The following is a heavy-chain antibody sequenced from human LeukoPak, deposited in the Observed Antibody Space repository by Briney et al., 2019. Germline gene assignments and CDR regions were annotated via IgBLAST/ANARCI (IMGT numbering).Heavy chain of an antibody. Sequence: GGSLRLSCAASGFTFSSYSMNWVRQAPGKGLEWVSSISSSSSYIYYADSVKGRFTISRDNAKNSLYLQMNSLRAEDTAVYYCARDLFHSVALWGNWGQGTLVTVSS. CDR2: ISSSSSYI. CDR3: ARDLFHSVALWGN. V-gene: IGHV3-21*01. J-gene: IGHJ4*02. D-gene: IGHD3-16*01. CDR1: GFTFSSYS.